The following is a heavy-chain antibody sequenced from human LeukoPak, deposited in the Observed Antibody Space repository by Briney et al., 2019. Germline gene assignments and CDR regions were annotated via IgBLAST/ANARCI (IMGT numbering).Heavy chain of an antibody. CDR2: IKQEASEK. CDR1: GFSFSSYW. CDR3: ARQMGSSWYEYYYYMDV. V-gene: IGHV3-7*01. D-gene: IGHD6-13*01. J-gene: IGHJ6*03. Sequence: PRGSLRLSCSASGFSFSSYWMSWVRQAPGKGLEWVANIKQEASEKYYVDTVKGRFLISRYNAKNSLYLQINSLRAEDTAVYYCARQMGSSWYEYYYYMDVWGKGTTVTISS.